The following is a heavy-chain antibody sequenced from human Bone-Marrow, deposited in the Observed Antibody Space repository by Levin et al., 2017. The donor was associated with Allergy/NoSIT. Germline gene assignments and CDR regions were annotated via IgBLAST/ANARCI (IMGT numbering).Heavy chain of an antibody. CDR2: LKEDGSDE. J-gene: IGHJ4*02. CDR1: GFAFSSYW. D-gene: IGHD4/OR15-4a*01. CDR3: ARDDGARSVDY. Sequence: GESLKISCAASGFAFSSYWMTWVRQAPGKGLECVANLKEDGSDEYYVDSVKGRFTISRDNAKSSLYLQMNSLRAEDTAVYYCARDDGARSVDYWGQGTLVTVSS. V-gene: IGHV3-7*01.